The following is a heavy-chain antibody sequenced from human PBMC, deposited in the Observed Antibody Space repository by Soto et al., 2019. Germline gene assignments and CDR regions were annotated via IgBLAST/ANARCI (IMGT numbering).Heavy chain of an antibody. J-gene: IGHJ6*02. CDR3: AAQGPYYYGSGSLYYYGMDD. CDR1: GFTITSSA. V-gene: IGHV1-58*02. D-gene: IGHD3-10*01. Sequence: QMQLVQSGPEVKKPGTSVKVSCKASGFTITSSAMQWVRQARGQRLEWIGWIVVGSGNTNYAQKFQERVTITRDMSTSTAYMELSSLRSEDTAVSYCAAQGPYYYGSGSLYYYGMDDWGQGTTVTVSS. CDR2: IVVGSGNT.